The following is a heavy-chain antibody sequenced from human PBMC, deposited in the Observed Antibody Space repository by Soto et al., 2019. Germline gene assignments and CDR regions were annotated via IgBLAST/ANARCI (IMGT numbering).Heavy chain of an antibody. J-gene: IGHJ4*02. CDR3: ARGVGYSNPFDY. Sequence: SETLSLTCTVSGGSISSYYWSWIRQPPGKGLEWIGYIYYSGSTNYNPSLKSRVTISVDTSKNQFSLKLSSVTAADTAVYYCARGVGYSNPFDYWGQGTLVTVSS. CDR2: IYYSGST. D-gene: IGHD6-13*01. V-gene: IGHV4-59*01. CDR1: GGSISSYY.